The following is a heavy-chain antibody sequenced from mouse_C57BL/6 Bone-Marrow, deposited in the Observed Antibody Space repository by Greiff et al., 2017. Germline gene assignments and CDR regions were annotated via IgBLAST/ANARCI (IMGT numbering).Heavy chain of an antibody. CDR3: AKIGWLLPHWYFDV. CDR1: GFSLTSYG. CDR2: IWRGGST. D-gene: IGHD2-3*01. V-gene: IGHV2-5*01. J-gene: IGHJ1*03. Sequence: VQLQESGPGLVQPSQSLSITCTVSGFSLTSYGVHWVRQSPGKGLEWLGVIWRGGSTDYNAAFMSRLSITKDNSKSQVFFKMNSLQADDTAIYYCAKIGWLLPHWYFDVWGTGTTVTVSS.